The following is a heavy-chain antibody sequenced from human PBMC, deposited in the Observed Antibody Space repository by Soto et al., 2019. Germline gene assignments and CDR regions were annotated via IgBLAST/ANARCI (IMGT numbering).Heavy chain of an antibody. CDR1: GFTFNHYA. CDR2: IIANGGT. V-gene: IGHV3-23*01. Sequence: GGSMRFPCAASGFTFNHYAMSWVRQTKGKGLEWVSIIIANGGTFYADSVKGRFTISRDNSKNTVYLQMSSLRVEDTAIYYCAKDYTVAADPSSVILFDYWRQGALVTVAS. CDR3: AKDYTVAADPSSVILFDY. D-gene: IGHD2-15*01. J-gene: IGHJ4*02.